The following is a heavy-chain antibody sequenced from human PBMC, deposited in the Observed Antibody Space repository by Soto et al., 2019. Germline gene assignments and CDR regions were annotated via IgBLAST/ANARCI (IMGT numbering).Heavy chain of an antibody. V-gene: IGHV1-18*01. Sequence: GASVKVSCKASGYTFTSYGISWVRQAPGQGLEWMGWISAYNGNTNYAQKLQGRVTMTTDTSTSTAYMELRSLRSDDTAVYYCARGRYCSSTSCYNSYYYYGMDVWGQGTTVTVSS. CDR3: ARGRYCSSTSCYNSYYYYGMDV. J-gene: IGHJ6*02. CDR1: GYTFTSYG. D-gene: IGHD2-2*02. CDR2: ISAYNGNT.